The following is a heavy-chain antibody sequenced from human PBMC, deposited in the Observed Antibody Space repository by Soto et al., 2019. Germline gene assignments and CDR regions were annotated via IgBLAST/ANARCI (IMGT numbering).Heavy chain of an antibody. D-gene: IGHD3-16*01. Sequence: HPGGSLRLSCEVSGTTLNDYAMHWVRQAPGKGLEWIGFISLDGNDKYYADSVKGRFTISRDDSKNTLDLQMSSLRPDDTAVYYCARGGGNTRFDYWGQGTLVTVSS. J-gene: IGHJ4*02. CDR1: GTTLNDYA. CDR2: ISLDGNDK. V-gene: IGHV3-30-3*01. CDR3: ARGGGNTRFDY.